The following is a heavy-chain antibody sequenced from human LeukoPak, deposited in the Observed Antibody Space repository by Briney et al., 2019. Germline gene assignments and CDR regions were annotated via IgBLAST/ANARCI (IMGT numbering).Heavy chain of an antibody. CDR2: INHSGST. CDR3: ARVVGKYSSSWYY. J-gene: IGHJ4*02. V-gene: IGHV4-34*01. Sequence: SETLSLTCAVYGGSFSGYYWSWIRQPPGKGLEWIGEINHSGSTNYNPSLKSRVTISVDTSKNQFSLKLRSVTAADTAVYYCARVVGKYSSSWYYWGQGTLVTVSS. D-gene: IGHD6-13*01. CDR1: GGSFSGYY.